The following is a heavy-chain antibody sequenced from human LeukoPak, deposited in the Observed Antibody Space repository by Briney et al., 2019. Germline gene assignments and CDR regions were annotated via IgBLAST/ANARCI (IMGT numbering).Heavy chain of an antibody. J-gene: IGHJ4*02. CDR2: IFYTGKT. CDR1: GVSVYTSDYY. V-gene: IGHV4-39*07. Sequence: SQTLSLTCTVYGVSVYTSDYYWGRLRQPPGKGPEWIGDIFYTGKTNYNPSLKSRVSFSIDTSKNQFSLKLTSVTAADTAVYYCARVFDSWGQGTLVTVSS. CDR3: ARVFDS.